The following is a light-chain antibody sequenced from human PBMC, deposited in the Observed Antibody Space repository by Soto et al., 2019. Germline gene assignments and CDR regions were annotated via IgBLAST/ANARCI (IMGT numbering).Light chain of an antibody. Sequence: QSALTQPASVSGSPGQSITISCTGTSSDVGTYKFVSWHQQHPGKVPTLMIHEGTKRPSGVSNRFSGSKSGNTATLTISGLQPEDEANYYCCSYAGTSFWVFGGGTKLTVL. CDR3: CSYAGTSFWV. CDR1: SSDVGTYKF. CDR2: EGT. J-gene: IGLJ3*02. V-gene: IGLV2-23*01.